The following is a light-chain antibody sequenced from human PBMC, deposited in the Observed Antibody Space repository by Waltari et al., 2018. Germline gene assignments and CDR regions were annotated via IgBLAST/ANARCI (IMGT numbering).Light chain of an antibody. CDR2: HAS. CDR3: QHYNRESRT. CDR1: QSISTW. Sequence: DIQMTQSPSTLSASVGDRVTITCRASQSISTWLAWYQQRPGTAPKLLIYHASTLESGVPSRFSGSGVGTKFPLAISGLQPDDFATYYCQHYNRESRTFGQGTKVEIK. V-gene: IGKV1-5*01. J-gene: IGKJ1*01.